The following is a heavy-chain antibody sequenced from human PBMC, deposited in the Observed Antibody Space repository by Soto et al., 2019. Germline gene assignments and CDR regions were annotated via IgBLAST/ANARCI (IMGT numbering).Heavy chain of an antibody. CDR1: GFTFSSYS. CDR2: ISSSSSYI. V-gene: IGHV3-21*01. Sequence: PGGSLRLSCAASGFTFSSYSMNWVRQAPGKGLEWVSSISSSSSYIYYADSVKGRFTISRDNAKNSLYLQMNSLRAEDTAVYYCARSRSAYYYYGMDVWGQGTTVTVSS. D-gene: IGHD2-15*01. CDR3: ARSRSAYYYYGMDV. J-gene: IGHJ6*02.